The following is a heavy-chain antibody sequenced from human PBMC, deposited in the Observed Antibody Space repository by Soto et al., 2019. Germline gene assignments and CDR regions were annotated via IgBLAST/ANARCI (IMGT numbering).Heavy chain of an antibody. Sequence: GGSLRLSCAASGFTFSSYAMHWVRQAPGKGLEWVAVISYGGSNKYYADSVKGRFTISRDNSKNTLYLQMNSLRAEDTAVYYCARDKDYGGYFDYWGQGTLVTVSS. V-gene: IGHV3-30-3*01. CDR1: GFTFSSYA. J-gene: IGHJ4*02. D-gene: IGHD4-17*01. CDR2: ISYGGSNK. CDR3: ARDKDYGGYFDY.